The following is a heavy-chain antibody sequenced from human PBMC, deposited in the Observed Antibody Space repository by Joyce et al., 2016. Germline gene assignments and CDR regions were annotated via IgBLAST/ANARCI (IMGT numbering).Heavy chain of an antibody. CDR1: GFTFSSYS. Sequence: EVQLVESGGGLVQPGGSLRLSCAASGFTFSSYSGNWVRQAPGKGLEWVSHISGGSGTIYCADSVKGRFIISRENAKNSLHLQMNSLRDEDTAVYYCATEGGVRGVIDAFHIWGQGTMVTVSS. CDR2: ISGGSGTI. CDR3: ATEGGVRGVIDAFHI. D-gene: IGHD3-10*01. J-gene: IGHJ3*02. V-gene: IGHV3-48*02.